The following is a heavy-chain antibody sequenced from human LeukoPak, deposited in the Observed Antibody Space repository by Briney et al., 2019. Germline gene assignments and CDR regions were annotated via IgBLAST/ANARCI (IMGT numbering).Heavy chain of an antibody. CDR1: GFTFSSYG. Sequence: SGGSLRLSCAASGFTFSSYGMHWVRQAPGKGLEWVAFIRYDGSNKYYADSVKGRFTISRDDAKNSLYLQMNTLSVEDTAVYYCARGEWRTWGQGTLVTVSS. J-gene: IGHJ5*02. D-gene: IGHD3-3*01. V-gene: IGHV3-30*02. CDR3: ARGEWRT. CDR2: IRYDGSNK.